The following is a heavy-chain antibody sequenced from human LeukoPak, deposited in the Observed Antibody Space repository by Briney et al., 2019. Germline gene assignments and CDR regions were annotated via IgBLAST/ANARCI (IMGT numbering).Heavy chain of an antibody. V-gene: IGHV3-21*01. Sequence: GGSLRLPCAASGFTFSDYAMTWVRQAPGKGLEWVSSISSSGRYIYYADSVKGRFTISRDSAQNSLYLQMNSLRAEDTAVYYCARGPKETHFDYWGQGTLVTVSS. J-gene: IGHJ4*02. D-gene: IGHD4-23*01. CDR1: GFTFSDYA. CDR3: ARGPKETHFDY. CDR2: ISSSGRYI.